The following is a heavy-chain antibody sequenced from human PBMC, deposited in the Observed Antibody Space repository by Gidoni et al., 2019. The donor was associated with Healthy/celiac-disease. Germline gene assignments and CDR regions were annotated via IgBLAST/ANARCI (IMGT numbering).Heavy chain of an antibody. D-gene: IGHD1-26*01. V-gene: IGHV4-59*01. CDR1: GGSISSYY. CDR2: IYYSGST. CDR3: ARVPKRGSYYEYAFDI. J-gene: IGHJ3*02. Sequence: QVQLQESGPGLVKPSETLSLTCTVSGGSISSYYWSWIRQPPGKGLEWIGYIYYSGSTNYNPSLKSRVTISVDTSKNQFSLKLSSVTAADTAVYYCARVPKRGSYYEYAFDIWGQGTMVTVSS.